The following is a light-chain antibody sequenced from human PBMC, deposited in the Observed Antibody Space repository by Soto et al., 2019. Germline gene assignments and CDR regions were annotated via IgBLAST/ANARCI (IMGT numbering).Light chain of an antibody. CDR3: QQRTNWPRSFT. CDR1: QSVSSY. V-gene: IGKV3-11*01. CDR2: DTS. Sequence: EIVLTQSPATLSLSPGERATLSCRASQSVSSYLAWYQQKPGQAPRLLIYDTSKRATGSPARFSGGGSGTDFTLTISSLAPEDFAVYYCQQRTNWPRSFTFGPGTKVDIK. J-gene: IGKJ3*01.